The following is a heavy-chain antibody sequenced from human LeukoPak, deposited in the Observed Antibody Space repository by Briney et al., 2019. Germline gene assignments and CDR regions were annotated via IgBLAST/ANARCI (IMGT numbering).Heavy chain of an antibody. CDR3: ARGPQLRFLEWLRFDY. J-gene: IGHJ4*02. Sequence: GGSLRLSCAASGFTFSSYNMNWVRQAPGKGLEWVSYISSSSSTIYYADSVKGRFTISRDNAKNSLYLQMNSLRDEDTAVYYCARGPQLRFLEWLRFDYWGQGTLVTVSS. D-gene: IGHD3-3*01. V-gene: IGHV3-48*02. CDR1: GFTFSSYN. CDR2: ISSSSSTI.